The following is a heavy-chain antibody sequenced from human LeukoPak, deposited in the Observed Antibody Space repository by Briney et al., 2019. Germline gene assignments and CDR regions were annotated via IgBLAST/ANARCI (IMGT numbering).Heavy chain of an antibody. D-gene: IGHD6-13*01. Sequence: PGGSLRLSCAASGFTFSNYGMHWVRQAPGKGLEWVAVIWYDGSNKYYADSVKGRFTISRDNSKNTLYLQMNSLRAEDTAVYYCARDISSSWYDCWGQGTLVTVSS. CDR3: ARDISSSWYDC. CDR1: GFTFSNYG. J-gene: IGHJ4*02. V-gene: IGHV3-33*01. CDR2: IWYDGSNK.